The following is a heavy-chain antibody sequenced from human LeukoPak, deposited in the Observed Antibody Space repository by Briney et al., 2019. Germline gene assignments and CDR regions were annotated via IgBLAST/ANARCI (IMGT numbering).Heavy chain of an antibody. D-gene: IGHD5-24*01. J-gene: IGHJ4*02. V-gene: IGHV3-48*03. CDR2: ISNIAHRI. CDR3: ARVHFRNWVQLWPSFAY. Sequence: GGSLRLSCGVSGFTFSSYEMNWVRQAPGKGLEWIAYISNIAHRIEYADSVKGRFTISRDDGKNSVYLQMNSLRAEDTAIYFCARVHFRNWVQLWPSFAYWGQGALVTVTS. CDR1: GFTFSSYE.